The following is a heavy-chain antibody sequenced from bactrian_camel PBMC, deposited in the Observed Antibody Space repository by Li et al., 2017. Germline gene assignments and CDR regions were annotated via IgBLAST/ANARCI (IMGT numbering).Heavy chain of an antibody. J-gene: IGHJ4*01. V-gene: IGHV3S53*01. CDR2: IDVDGNT. Sequence: HVQMVESGGGLVQPGGSLRLSCATSGSIGDYYCMGWFRQAPGKSREGIAAIDVDGNTSFADSVKGRFTISRDNAKNTTYLQMNSLKPEDTAVYYCAIPGSWSPECGYWGQGTQVTVS. CDR3: AIPGSWSPECGY. D-gene: IGHD6*01. CDR1: GSIGDYYC.